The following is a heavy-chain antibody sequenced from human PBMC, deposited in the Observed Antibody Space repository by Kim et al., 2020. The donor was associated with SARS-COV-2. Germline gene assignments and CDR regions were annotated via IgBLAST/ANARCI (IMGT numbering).Heavy chain of an antibody. Sequence: GGSLRLSCAASGFTFSSYDMHWVRQATGKGLEWDSAIGTAGDTYYPGSVKGRFTISRENAKNSLYLQMNSLRAGDTAVYYCARGFDSFGESIGDYYYGMDVWGHGTTVTVSS. CDR1: GFTFSSYD. CDR3: ARGFDSFGESIGDYYYGMDV. V-gene: IGHV3-13*04. CDR2: IGTAGDT. D-gene: IGHD3-10*01. J-gene: IGHJ6*01.